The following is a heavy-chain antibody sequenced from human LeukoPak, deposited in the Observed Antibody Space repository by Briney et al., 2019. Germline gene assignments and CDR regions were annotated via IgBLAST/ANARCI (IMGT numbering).Heavy chain of an antibody. V-gene: IGHV1-18*01. CDR2: ISAYNGNT. CDR1: GYTFTSYG. CDR3: ARYYDILTGYYRNGMDV. Sequence: ASVKVSCKASGYTFTSYGISWVRQSPGQGLEWMGWISAYNGNTNYAQKLQGRVTMTTDTSTSTAYMELRSLRSDDTAVYYCARYYDILTGYYRNGMDVWGQGTTVTVSS. J-gene: IGHJ6*02. D-gene: IGHD3-9*01.